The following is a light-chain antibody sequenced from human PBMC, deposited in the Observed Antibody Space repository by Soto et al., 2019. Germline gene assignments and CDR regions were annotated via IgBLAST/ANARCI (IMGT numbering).Light chain of an antibody. Sequence: ETVMTQSPATVTVSPGERATLSCRASQSVSNNLAWYQQKPGQAPRLLIHDASTRATGIPARFSGSGSGTEFTLTISSLQSEDFAVYHCQQYNSWPLTFGGGTKVEIK. CDR3: QQYNSWPLT. CDR2: DAS. J-gene: IGKJ4*01. CDR1: QSVSNN. V-gene: IGKV3D-15*01.